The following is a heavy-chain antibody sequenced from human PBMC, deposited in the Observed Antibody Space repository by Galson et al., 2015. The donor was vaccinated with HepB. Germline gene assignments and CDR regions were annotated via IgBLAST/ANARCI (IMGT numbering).Heavy chain of an antibody. CDR1: GFTLDDYA. CDR3: AKDKRGSYPGLIDH. D-gene: IGHD1-26*01. J-gene: IGHJ4*02. Sequence: SLRLSCAASGFTLDDYAMHWVRQAPGKGLEWVSLLTWDGGSTYYAASVKGRFSISRDNDKNSVALEMNSLRGEDTALYFCAKDKRGSYPGLIDHWGQGTLVTVSA. CDR2: LTWDGGST. V-gene: IGHV3-43D*04.